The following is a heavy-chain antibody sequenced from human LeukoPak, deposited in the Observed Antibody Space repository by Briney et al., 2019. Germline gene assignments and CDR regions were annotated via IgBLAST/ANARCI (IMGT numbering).Heavy chain of an antibody. D-gene: IGHD4-11*01. J-gene: IGHJ5*02. Sequence: ASVKVSCKASGYTFSGYYIHWVRQAPGQGLEWMGWISPNSGVTNYAQKFQGRVTMTRDTSINTASMEVMKLKSDDTAVYYCARGHYSTAWGNWFDPWGQGTLVTVSS. CDR3: ARGHYSTAWGNWFDP. V-gene: IGHV1-2*02. CDR2: ISPNSGVT. CDR1: GYTFSGYY.